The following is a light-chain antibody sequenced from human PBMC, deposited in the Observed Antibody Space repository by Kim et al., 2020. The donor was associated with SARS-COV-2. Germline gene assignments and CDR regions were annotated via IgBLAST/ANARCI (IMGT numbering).Light chain of an antibody. Sequence: LGQTVRITCQVDGLRGYYASWYQQKPGQAPVLVIYGKNNRPSGSPDRFSGSSSGNTASLTITGAQAEDEADYYCNSRDSSGNPLRVFGTGTKVTVL. V-gene: IGLV3-19*01. CDR3: NSRDSSGNPLRV. CDR2: GKN. CDR1: GLRGYY. J-gene: IGLJ1*01.